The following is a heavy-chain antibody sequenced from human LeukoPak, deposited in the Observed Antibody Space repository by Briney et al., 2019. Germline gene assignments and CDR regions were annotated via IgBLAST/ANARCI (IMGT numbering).Heavy chain of an antibody. CDR2: IYFSGST. J-gene: IGHJ6*04. Sequence: SETLSLTCTVSGGSVSSGTYSWSWIRQPPGKGLEWIGYIYFSGSTNYNPSLESRVTISVDTSKNQFSLKLSSVTAADTAVYYCAREEGITMVRGVTSYYYYGMDVWGKGTTVTVSS. D-gene: IGHD3-10*01. V-gene: IGHV4-61*01. CDR1: GGSVSSGTYS. CDR3: AREEGITMVRGVTSYYYYGMDV.